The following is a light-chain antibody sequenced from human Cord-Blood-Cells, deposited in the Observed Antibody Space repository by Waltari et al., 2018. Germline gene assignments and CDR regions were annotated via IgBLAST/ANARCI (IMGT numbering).Light chain of an antibody. CDR3: AAWDDSLNGVV. CDR1: SSNIGSNT. V-gene: IGLV1-44*01. CDR2: SNK. Sequence: QSVLTQPPSASGTPVQRVTISCSGSSSNIGSNTVNWYQQLPGTAPKLLIYSNKQRPSGVPDRFSGSKSGTSASLAISGLQSEDEADYYCAAWDDSLNGVVFGGGTKLTVL. J-gene: IGLJ2*01.